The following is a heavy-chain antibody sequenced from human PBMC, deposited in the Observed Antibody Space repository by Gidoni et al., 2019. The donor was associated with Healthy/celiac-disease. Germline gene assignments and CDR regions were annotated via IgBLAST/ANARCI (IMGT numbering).Heavy chain of an antibody. V-gene: IGHV4-61*01. Sequence: QVQLQESGPGLVKPSETLSLTCTVSGGSVSSGSYYWSWIRQPPGKGLEWIGYIYYSGSTNYNPSLKSRVTISVDTSKNQFSLKLSSVTAADTAVYYCARVPQPYDSSGYYPRGAFDIWGQGTMVTVSS. CDR3: ARVPQPYDSSGYYPRGAFDI. D-gene: IGHD3-22*01. CDR1: GGSVSSGSYY. CDR2: IYYSGST. J-gene: IGHJ3*02.